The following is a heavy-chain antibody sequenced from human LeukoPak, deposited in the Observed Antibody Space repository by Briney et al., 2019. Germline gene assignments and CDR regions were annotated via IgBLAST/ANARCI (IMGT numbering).Heavy chain of an antibody. D-gene: IGHD1-26*01. CDR1: GYTFTGYY. CDR3: ARARSLGIHYYFDY. J-gene: IGHJ4*02. V-gene: IGHV1-2*02. CDR2: INPNSGGT. Sequence: GAPVKVSCKASGYTFTGYYMHWVRQAPGQGLEWMGWINPNSGGTNYAQKFQGRVTMTRDTSISTAYMELSRLRSDDTAVYYCARARSLGIHYYFDYWGQGTLVTVSS.